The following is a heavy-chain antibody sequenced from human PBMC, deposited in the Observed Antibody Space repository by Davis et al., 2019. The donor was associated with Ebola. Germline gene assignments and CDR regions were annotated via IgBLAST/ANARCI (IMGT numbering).Heavy chain of an antibody. V-gene: IGHV1-8*02. J-gene: IGHJ4*02. CDR1: GYTFTSYG. CDR2: MNPNSGNT. D-gene: IGHD6-13*01. Sequence: ASVKVSCKASGYTFTSYGISWVRQAPGQGLEWMGWMNPNSGNTGYAQKFQGRVTMTRNTSISTAYMELSSLRSEDTAVYYCAGGGTPQQVWGQGTLVTVSS. CDR3: AGGGTPQQV.